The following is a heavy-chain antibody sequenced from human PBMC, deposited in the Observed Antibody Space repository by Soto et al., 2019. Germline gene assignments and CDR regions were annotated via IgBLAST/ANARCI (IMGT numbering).Heavy chain of an antibody. Sequence: QLQLQESGPGLVKPSETLSLTCSVSGDSIRTSTYQWGWIRQSPGKGLEWIGSTYYSGSTYYNPSLKSRVTISVDTSRNQFSMKLQSVTAADTAVYYCARVRSGPKFDYWGQGTLVTVSS. D-gene: IGHD6-19*01. CDR1: GDSIRTSTYQ. J-gene: IGHJ4*02. V-gene: IGHV4-39*01. CDR2: TYYSGST. CDR3: ARVRSGPKFDY.